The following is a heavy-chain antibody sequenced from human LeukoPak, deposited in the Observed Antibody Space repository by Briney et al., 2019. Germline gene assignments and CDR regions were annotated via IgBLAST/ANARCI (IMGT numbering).Heavy chain of an antibody. D-gene: IGHD2/OR15-2a*01. J-gene: IGHJ4*02. CDR1: GFTFGTYS. CDR3: ARSGLSRFGF. CDR2: ISSDSTAM. Sequence: GGSLRLSCAASGFTFGTYSMNWVRQAPGKGLEWISYISSDSTAMYYADSVKGRFTISRDNSKNTLYLQMNSLRAEDTAVYYCARSGLSRFGFWGQGTLVTVSS. V-gene: IGHV3-48*01.